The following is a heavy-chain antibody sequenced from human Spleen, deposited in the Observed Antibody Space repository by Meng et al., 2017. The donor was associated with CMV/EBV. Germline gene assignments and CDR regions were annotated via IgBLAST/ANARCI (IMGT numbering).Heavy chain of an antibody. V-gene: IGHV3-21*01. Sequence: GESLKISCAASGFTFSSYSMNWVRQAPGKGLEWVSSISSSSSYIYYADSVKGRFTISRDNAKNSLYLQMNSLRAEDTAVYYCARVLGYCSSTSCYYYGMDVWGQGTTVTVSS. CDR2: ISSSSSYI. J-gene: IGHJ6*02. CDR3: ARVLGYCSSTSCYYYGMDV. CDR1: GFTFSSYS. D-gene: IGHD2-2*01.